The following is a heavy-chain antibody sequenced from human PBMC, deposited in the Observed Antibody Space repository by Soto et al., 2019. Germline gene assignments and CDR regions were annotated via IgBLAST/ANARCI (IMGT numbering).Heavy chain of an antibody. V-gene: IGHV3-21*01. CDR2: ISSSSSYI. J-gene: IGHJ5*02. CDR3: ARDPAGYDFWSGYSNWFDP. D-gene: IGHD3-3*01. Sequence: EVHLVESGGGLVQPGGSLRLSCAASGFPFSSYSMNWVRQAPGKGLEWVSSISSSSSYIYYADSVKGRFTISRDNAKNSLYLQMNSLRAEDTAVYYCARDPAGYDFWSGYSNWFDPWGQGTLVTVSS. CDR1: GFPFSSYS.